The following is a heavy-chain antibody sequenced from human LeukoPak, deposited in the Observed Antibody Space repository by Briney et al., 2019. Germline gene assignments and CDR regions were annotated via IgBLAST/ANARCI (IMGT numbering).Heavy chain of an antibody. CDR3: ARHGRTDSYGSGSPYYFDY. CDR2: IYYSGST. Sequence: SETLSLTCTVSGGSISSYYWSWIRQPPGKGLEWIGYIYYSGSTNYNPSLKSRVTISLDTSKNQFSLKLSSVTAADTAVYSCARHGRTDSYGSGSPYYFDYWGQGTLVTVSS. CDR1: GGSISSYY. J-gene: IGHJ4*02. V-gene: IGHV4-59*08. D-gene: IGHD3-10*01.